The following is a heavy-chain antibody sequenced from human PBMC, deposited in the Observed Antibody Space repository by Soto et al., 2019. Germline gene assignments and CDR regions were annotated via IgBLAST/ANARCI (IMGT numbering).Heavy chain of an antibody. CDR3: AKNGQPPYYYYGLDV. V-gene: IGHV1-18*01. D-gene: IGHD2-8*01. Sequence: ASVTVSCKASGYTFTSYGISWVRQAPGQGLEWMGWISGYNGDTNYAREFQGRVSMTIDTSTTTAYMELRSLTSDDTAVYYCAKNGQPPYYYYGLDVWGQGTKVTVSS. CDR2: ISGYNGDT. CDR1: GYTFTSYG. J-gene: IGHJ6*02.